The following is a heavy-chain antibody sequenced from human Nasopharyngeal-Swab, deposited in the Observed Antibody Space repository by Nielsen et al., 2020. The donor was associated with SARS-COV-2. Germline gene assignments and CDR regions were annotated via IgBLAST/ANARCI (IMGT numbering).Heavy chain of an antibody. CDR2: IYYSGST. D-gene: IGHD6-19*01. J-gene: IGHJ4*02. Sequence: WIRQPPGKGLVWIGSIYYSGSTYYNPSLKRRVTISVDMSKNQFSLKLSSVTAADTAVYYCATGQRPSYSSGWYQQITDYWGQGTLVTVSS. V-gene: IGHV4-39*01. CDR3: ATGQRPSYSSGWYQQITDY.